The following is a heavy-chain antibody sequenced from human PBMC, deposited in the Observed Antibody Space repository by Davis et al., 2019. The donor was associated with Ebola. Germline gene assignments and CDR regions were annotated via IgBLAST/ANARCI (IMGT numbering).Heavy chain of an antibody. J-gene: IGHJ6*02. Sequence: GESLKISCAASGFTFSSYGMHWVRQAPGKGLEWVAVIWYDGSNKYYADSVKGRFTISRDNSKNTLYLQMNSLRAEDTAVYYCARVLGAYGMDVWGQGTTVTVSS. CDR2: IWYDGSNK. D-gene: IGHD3-3*01. CDR1: GFTFSSYG. CDR3: ARVLGAYGMDV. V-gene: IGHV3-33*08.